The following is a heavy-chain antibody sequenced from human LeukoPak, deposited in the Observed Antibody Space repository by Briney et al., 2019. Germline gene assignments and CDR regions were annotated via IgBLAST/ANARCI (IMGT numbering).Heavy chain of an antibody. CDR2: IYHSGST. Sequence: PSETLSLTCTVSGYSISSGYYWGWIRQPPGKGLEWIGSIYHSGSTYYNPSLKSRVTISVDTSKNQFSLKLSSVTAADTAVYYCARDSLRLLWFGELSPTRVGDAFDIWDQGTMVTVSS. J-gene: IGHJ3*02. CDR3: ARDSLRLLWFGELSPTRVGDAFDI. D-gene: IGHD3-10*01. V-gene: IGHV4-38-2*02. CDR1: GYSISSGYY.